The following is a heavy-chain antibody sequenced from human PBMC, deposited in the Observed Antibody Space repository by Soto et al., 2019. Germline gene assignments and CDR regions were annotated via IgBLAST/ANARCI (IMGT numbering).Heavy chain of an antibody. CDR2: ISYDGSNK. CDR1: GFTFSSYG. J-gene: IGHJ4*02. V-gene: IGHV3-30*03. Sequence: PGGSLRLSCAASGFTFSSYGMHWVRQAPGKGLEWVAVISYDGSNKYYADSVKGRFTISRDNSKNTLYLQMNSLRAEDTAVYYCASPTVDGGFDYWGQGTLVTVSS. CDR3: ASPTVDGGFDY. D-gene: IGHD4-17*01.